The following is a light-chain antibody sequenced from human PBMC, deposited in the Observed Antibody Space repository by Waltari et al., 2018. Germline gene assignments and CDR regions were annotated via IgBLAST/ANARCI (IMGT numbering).Light chain of an antibody. CDR1: QSVSSGC. CDR2: GAS. J-gene: IGKJ4*01. Sequence: EIVLTQSPGTLSLSPGERATLSGRASQSVSSGCLAWYQQKPGQPPRLLIYGASSRATGISDRFSGSGSGTDFTLTISRLEPEDIAVYSCHQYGSSRPTFGGGTKVEI. CDR3: HQYGSSRPT. V-gene: IGKV3-20*01.